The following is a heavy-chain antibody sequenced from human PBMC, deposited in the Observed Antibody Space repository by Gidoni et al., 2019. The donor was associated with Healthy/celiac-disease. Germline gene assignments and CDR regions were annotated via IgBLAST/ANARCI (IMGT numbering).Heavy chain of an antibody. D-gene: IGHD6-19*01. J-gene: IGHJ4*02. CDR1: GFTFDDYA. Sequence: EVQLVESGGGLVQPGRSLRLSCAASGFTFDDYAMHWVRQAPGKGLEWVSGISWNSGSIGYADSVKGRFTISRDNAKNSLYLQMNSLRAEDTALYYCAKDSGGSGWYSDFDFDYWGQGTLVTVSS. CDR2: ISWNSGSI. CDR3: AKDSGGSGWYSDFDFDY. V-gene: IGHV3-9*01.